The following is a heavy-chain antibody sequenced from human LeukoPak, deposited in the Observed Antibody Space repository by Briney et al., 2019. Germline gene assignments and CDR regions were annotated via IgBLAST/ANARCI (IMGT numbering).Heavy chain of an antibody. Sequence: PGGSLRLSCAASGFTFSSYAMSWVRQAPGKGLEWVSAISGSGGGTYYADSVKGRFTISRDNSKNTLYLQMNSLRAEDTAVYYCAKDRGYCSGGSCYSRPNYFDYWGQGTLVTVSS. CDR3: AKDRGYCSGGSCYSRPNYFDY. D-gene: IGHD2-15*01. CDR1: GFTFSSYA. V-gene: IGHV3-23*01. J-gene: IGHJ4*02. CDR2: ISGSGGGT.